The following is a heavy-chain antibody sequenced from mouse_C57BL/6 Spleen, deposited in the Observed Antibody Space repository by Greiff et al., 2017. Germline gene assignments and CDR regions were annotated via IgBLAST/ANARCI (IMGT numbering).Heavy chain of an antibody. D-gene: IGHD4-1*01. CDR2: IHPNSGST. CDR1: GYTFTSYW. V-gene: IGHV1-64*01. J-gene: IGHJ3*01. CDR3: AREGNWDVRFAY. Sequence: QVQLQQPGAELVKPGASVKLSCKASGYTFTSYWMHWVKQRPGQGLEWIGMIHPNSGSTNYNEKFKSKATLTVDKSSSTAYMQLSSLTSEDSAVYYCAREGNWDVRFAYWGQGTLVTVSA.